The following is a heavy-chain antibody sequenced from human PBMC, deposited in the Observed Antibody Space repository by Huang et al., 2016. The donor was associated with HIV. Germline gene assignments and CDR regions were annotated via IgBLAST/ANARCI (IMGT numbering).Heavy chain of an antibody. D-gene: IGHD3-3*01. CDR1: IFTFSTSA. CDR2: ISGSVRST. V-gene: IGHV3-23*01. CDR3: AKGSERSLTGPKYQYYFDY. Sequence: EVQLLESGGGLVQPGGSLRLSCAASIFTFSTSAMSWVRQAPGKGLEGVSGISGSVRSTNYTDSVKGRFTISRDNSRNTLYLQMKSLRVEDTAIYYCAKGSERSLTGPKYQYYFDYWGQGTLVTVSS. J-gene: IGHJ4*02.